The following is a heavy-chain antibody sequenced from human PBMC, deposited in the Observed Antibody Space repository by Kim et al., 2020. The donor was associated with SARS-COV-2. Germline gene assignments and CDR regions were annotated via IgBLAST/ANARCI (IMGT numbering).Heavy chain of an antibody. CDR3: ARNRLNRTCDRTSCRHPYFGLDV. Sequence: SETLSLTCAVSGVSITSSGHYWTWIRQRPGKGLEWIGFIYYTGSTYYNPSLKSRASISIDTSKNQVSLEVRSLTAADTAIYFCARNRLNRTCDRTSCRHPYFGLDVWGRGTTVTVSS. V-gene: IGHV4-31*11. CDR1: GVSITSSGHY. D-gene: IGHD2-2*01. CDR2: IYYTGST. J-gene: IGHJ6*02.